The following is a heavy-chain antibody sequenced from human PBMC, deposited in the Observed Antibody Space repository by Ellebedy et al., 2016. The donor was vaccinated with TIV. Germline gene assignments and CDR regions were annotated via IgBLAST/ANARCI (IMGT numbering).Heavy chain of an antibody. D-gene: IGHD3-22*01. CDR1: GFIFSSYA. V-gene: IGHV3-30*03. J-gene: IGHJ6*02. CDR2: ISYDGSNK. Sequence: GESLKISCAASGFIFSSYAMHWVRQAPGKGLEWVALISYDGSNKYVADSVKGRFTISRDNSNNTLYLQMNSLRAEDTAVYYCARDYYDSSGYPYYYYAMDVWGQGTTVTVSS. CDR3: ARDYYDSSGYPYYYYAMDV.